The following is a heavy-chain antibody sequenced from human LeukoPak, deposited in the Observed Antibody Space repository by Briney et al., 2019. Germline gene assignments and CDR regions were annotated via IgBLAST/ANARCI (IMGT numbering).Heavy chain of an antibody. D-gene: IGHD3-3*01. V-gene: IGHV4-59*01. CDR2: IYYSGST. CDR3: ARTYYDFWSGYYTGGWFDP. Sequence: SGGSLRLSCAASGFTFSSYSMNWIRQPPGKGLEWIGYIYYSGSTNYNPSLKSRVTISVDTSKNQFSLKLSSVTAADTAVYYCARTYYDFWSGYYTGGWFDPWGQGTLVTVSS. CDR1: GFTFSSYS. J-gene: IGHJ5*02.